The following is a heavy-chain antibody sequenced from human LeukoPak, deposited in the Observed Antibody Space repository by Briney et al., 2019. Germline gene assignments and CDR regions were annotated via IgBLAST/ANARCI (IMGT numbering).Heavy chain of an antibody. J-gene: IGHJ4*02. CDR3: ASTHYYDSSGYYLGY. CDR1: GSSISSYY. Sequence: PSETLSLTCTVSGSSISSYYWSWIRQPPGKGLEWIGYIYYSGSTNYNPSLESRVTISVDTSKNQFSLKLSSVTAADTAVYYCASTHYYDSSGYYLGYWGQGTLVTVSS. CDR2: IYYSGST. V-gene: IGHV4-59*08. D-gene: IGHD3-22*01.